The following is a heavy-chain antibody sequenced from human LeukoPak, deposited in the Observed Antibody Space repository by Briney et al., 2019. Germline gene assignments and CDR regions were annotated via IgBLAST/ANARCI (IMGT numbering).Heavy chain of an antibody. CDR3: ARGNLVTKYYFDY. V-gene: IGHV4-34*01. J-gene: IGHJ4*02. D-gene: IGHD2-21*02. Sequence: SETLSPTCAVYGGSFSGYYWNWIRQPPGKGLEWIGEINHSGSTNYNPSLKSRVTISVDTSKNQFSLKLSSVTAADTAVYYCARGNLVTKYYFDYWGQGTLVTVSS. CDR1: GGSFSGYY. CDR2: INHSGST.